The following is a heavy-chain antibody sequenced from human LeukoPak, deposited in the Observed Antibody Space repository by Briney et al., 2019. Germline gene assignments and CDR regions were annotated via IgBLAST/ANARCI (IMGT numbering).Heavy chain of an antibody. Sequence: PSETLSLTCAVYGGSISGYYWSWIRQPPGKGLEWIGEINHSGSTNYNPSLKSRVTISVDTSKNQFSLKLSSVTAADTAVYYCARGEVVVVAATLYYYYGMDVWGQGTTVTVSS. CDR3: ARGEVVVVAATLYYYYGMDV. CDR1: GGSISGYY. CDR2: INHSGST. V-gene: IGHV4-34*01. D-gene: IGHD2-15*01. J-gene: IGHJ6*02.